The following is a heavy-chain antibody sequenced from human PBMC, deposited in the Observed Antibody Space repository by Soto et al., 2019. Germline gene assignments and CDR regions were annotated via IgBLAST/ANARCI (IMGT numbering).Heavy chain of an antibody. Sequence: PSETLSLTCAVSGGSISSGGYSWSWIRQPPGKGLEWIGYIYHSGSTYYNPSLKSRVTISVDRSKNQFSLKLSSVTAADTAVYYCAREAWAVAGTYAFDIWGQGTMVIVSS. J-gene: IGHJ3*02. CDR2: IYHSGST. CDR3: AREAWAVAGTYAFDI. V-gene: IGHV4-30-2*01. CDR1: GGSISSGGYS. D-gene: IGHD6-19*01.